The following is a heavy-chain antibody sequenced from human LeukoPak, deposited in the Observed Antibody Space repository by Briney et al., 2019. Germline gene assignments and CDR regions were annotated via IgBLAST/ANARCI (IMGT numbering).Heavy chain of an antibody. V-gene: IGHV1-18*01. J-gene: IGHJ5*02. CDR2: ISAYNGNT. CDR1: GYTFTSYG. D-gene: IGHD3-22*01. Sequence: ASVKVSCEASGYTFTSYGISWVRQAPGQGLEWMGWISAYNGNTNYAQKLQGRVTMTTDTSTSTAYMELRSLRSDDTAVYYCARASYYDSSGFIAVPWGQGTLVTVSS. CDR3: ARASYYDSSGFIAVP.